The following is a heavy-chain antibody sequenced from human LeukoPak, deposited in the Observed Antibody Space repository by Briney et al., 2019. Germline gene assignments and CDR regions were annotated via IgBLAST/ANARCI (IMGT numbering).Heavy chain of an antibody. CDR3: ARGAVAAGDS. Sequence: WASVKVSCKASGYTFTSFDINWVRQATGQGLEWMGWMDPNSGNTGYAQKFQGRVTMTRNTSISTAYMELSSLTFDDTAMYFCARGAVAAGDSWGQGTLVTVSS. J-gene: IGHJ5*02. CDR2: MDPNSGNT. CDR1: GYTFTSFD. D-gene: IGHD6-19*01. V-gene: IGHV1-8*01.